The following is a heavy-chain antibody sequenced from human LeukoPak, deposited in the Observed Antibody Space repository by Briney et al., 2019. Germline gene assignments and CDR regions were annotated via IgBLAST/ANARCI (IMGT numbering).Heavy chain of an antibody. V-gene: IGHV4-59*01. CDR3: ARGRVSSSTWYSTHYYYFYMDV. CDR2: VDHTGST. J-gene: IGHJ6*03. CDR1: DDSITMYY. D-gene: IGHD1-1*01. Sequence: PETLSLTCSVSDDSITMYYWTWIRQPPGKGLEWIGYVDHTGSTNFNPSLNGRVSISSDTTKSLFSLRLRSVTAADTAVYFCARGRVSSSTWYSTHYYYFYMDVWGKGTTVTVSS.